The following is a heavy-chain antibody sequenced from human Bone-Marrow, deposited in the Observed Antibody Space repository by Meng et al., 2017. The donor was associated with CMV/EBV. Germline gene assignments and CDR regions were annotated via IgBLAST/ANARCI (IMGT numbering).Heavy chain of an antibody. CDR2: ISGTGNT. CDR3: ATSSGVATTPYWFDP. CDR1: GDSISTETSY. D-gene: IGHD2-15*01. Sequence: SETLSLTCLVSGDSISTETSYGSCLRQSPEKGLEWIGFISGTGNTNYNPSLKRRVSISLHTSTNQFSLHLSSVTAEDTAVYFCATSSGVATTPYWFDPWGQGSLVTVSS. V-gene: IGHV4-61*01. J-gene: IGHJ5*02.